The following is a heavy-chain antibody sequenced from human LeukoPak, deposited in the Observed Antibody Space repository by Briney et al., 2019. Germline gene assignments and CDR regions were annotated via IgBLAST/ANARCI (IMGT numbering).Heavy chain of an antibody. CDR1: GFTFGSYG. D-gene: IGHD3-22*01. CDR3: AIMHRYYDGSGYWVQ. CDR2: ITPNADRT. J-gene: IGHJ1*01. Sequence: GGSLRLSCAASGFTFGSYGMSWVRQAPGKGLEWVSFITPNADRTSYADSVEGRFTISRDNPRNTLYVQMNSLRDEDTALYYCAIMHRYYDGSGYWVQWGQGTLVTVSS. V-gene: IGHV3-23*01.